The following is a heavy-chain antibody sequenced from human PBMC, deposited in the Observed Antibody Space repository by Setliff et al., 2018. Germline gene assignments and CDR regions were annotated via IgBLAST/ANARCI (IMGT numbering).Heavy chain of an antibody. D-gene: IGHD6-6*01. CDR3: AMSSWPGRPNDFDL. CDR2: IDLYNAGT. J-gene: IGHJ3*01. V-gene: IGHV1-18*01. CDR1: GSPFNTCD. Sequence: GASVTVSCKASGSPFNTCDIHWVRQAPGQGLEWLGRIDLYNAGTTYAEKMETKVTMTVDTSSNIGYMELRSLTSDDTGIYFCAMSSWPGRPNDFDLWGQGTEVTVSS.